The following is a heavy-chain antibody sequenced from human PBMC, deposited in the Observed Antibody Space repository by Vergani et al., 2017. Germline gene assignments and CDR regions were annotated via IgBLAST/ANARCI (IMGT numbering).Heavy chain of an antibody. CDR1: GFTFSSYG. D-gene: IGHD6-19*01. J-gene: IGHJ4*02. CDR2: IWYDGSNK. V-gene: IGHV3-33*08. Sequence: VQLVESGGGLVQPGGSLRLSCAASGFTFSSYGMHWVRQAPGKGLEWVAVIWYDGSNKYYADSVKGRFTISRDNSKNTLYLQMNSLRAEDTAVYYCARDRRYSSGWCDYWGQGTLVTVSS. CDR3: ARDRRYSSGWCDY.